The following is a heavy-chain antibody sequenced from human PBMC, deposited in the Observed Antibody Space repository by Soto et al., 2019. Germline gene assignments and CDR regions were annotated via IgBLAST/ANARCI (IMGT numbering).Heavy chain of an antibody. J-gene: IGHJ4*02. V-gene: IGHV4-34*01. CDR2: INHSGST. D-gene: IGHD5-18*01. CDR1: GGSFSGYY. Sequence: QVQLQQWGAGLLKPSETLSLTCAVYGGSFSGYYWSWIRQPPGKGLEWIGEINHSGSTNYNPSLKSRVTISADTSKNQFSLKLNSVTAADTAVYYCARVPEGYNYGAYWGQGTLVTVSS. CDR3: ARVPEGYNYGAY.